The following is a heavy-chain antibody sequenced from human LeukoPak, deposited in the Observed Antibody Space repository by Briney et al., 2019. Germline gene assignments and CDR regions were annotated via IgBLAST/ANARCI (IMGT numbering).Heavy chain of an antibody. CDR1: GYTFTTYD. Sequence: GASVRVSSMASGYTFTTYDINWVRQATGQGLEWMGWMNPNSGNTGYAQKFQGRVTMTRNTSIRTAYMELSSLRSEDTAVYYCARGWRYYFDYWGQGTLVTVSS. V-gene: IGHV1-8*01. J-gene: IGHJ4*02. CDR2: MNPNSGNT. CDR3: ARGWRYYFDY.